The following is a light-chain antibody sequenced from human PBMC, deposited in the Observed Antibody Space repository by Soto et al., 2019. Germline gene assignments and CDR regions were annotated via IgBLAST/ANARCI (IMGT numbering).Light chain of an antibody. V-gene: IGLV2-8*01. Sequence: QSALTQPPSASGSPGQSVTISCTGTSSDVGGYNFVSWYQHHPGKAPKLMIYEVRERPSGVPDRFSGSKSGNTASLTVSGLQAEDEADYYCSSYAGSNIVVFGGGTKLTVL. CDR3: SSYAGSNIVV. J-gene: IGLJ2*01. CDR1: SSDVGGYNF. CDR2: EVR.